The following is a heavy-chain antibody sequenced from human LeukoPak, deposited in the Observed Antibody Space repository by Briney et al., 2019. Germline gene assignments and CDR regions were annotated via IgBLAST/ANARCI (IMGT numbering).Heavy chain of an antibody. CDR3: ARAPREWELPHQDAFDI. CDR1: GGSISSSSYY. CDR2: INHSGST. Sequence: PSETLSLTCTVSGGSISSSSYYWGWIRQPPGKGLEWIGEINHSGSTNYNPSLKSRVTISVDTSKNQFSLKLSSVTAADTAVYYCARAPREWELPHQDAFDIWGQGTMVTVSS. D-gene: IGHD1-26*01. V-gene: IGHV4-39*07. J-gene: IGHJ3*02.